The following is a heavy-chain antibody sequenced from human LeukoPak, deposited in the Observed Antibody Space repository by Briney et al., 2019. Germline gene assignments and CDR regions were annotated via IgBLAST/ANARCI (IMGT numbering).Heavy chain of an antibody. J-gene: IGHJ4*02. CDR1: GFTFDDYA. Sequence: PGGSLRLSCAASGFTFDDYAMHWVRHAPGKGLEWVSGISWNSGSIGYADSVKGRFTISRDNAKNSLYLQMNSLRAEDTALYYCAKDMRAVGATTFDYWGQGTLVTVSS. V-gene: IGHV3-9*01. CDR2: ISWNSGSI. CDR3: AKDMRAVGATTFDY. D-gene: IGHD1-26*01.